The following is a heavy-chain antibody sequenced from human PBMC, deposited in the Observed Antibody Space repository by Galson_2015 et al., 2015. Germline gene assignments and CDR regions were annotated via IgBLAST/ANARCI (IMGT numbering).Heavy chain of an antibody. Sequence: SLRLSCAASGFTFSSYSMHWVRQAPGKGLEWVAVIWYDGSNKYYADSVKGRFTISRDNSKNTLYLQMNSLRAEDTAVYYCATQWLVPGYFDYWGQGTLVTVSS. V-gene: IGHV3-33*01. CDR2: IWYDGSNK. J-gene: IGHJ4*02. D-gene: IGHD6-19*01. CDR1: GFTFSSYS. CDR3: ATQWLVPGYFDY.